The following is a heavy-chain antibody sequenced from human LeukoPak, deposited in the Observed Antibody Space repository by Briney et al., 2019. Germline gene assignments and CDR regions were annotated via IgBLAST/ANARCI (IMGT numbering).Heavy chain of an antibody. CDR1: GFTFSSYW. CDR2: MKQDGSEK. CDR3: ARVCSSSSGKNAFDI. J-gene: IGHJ3*02. V-gene: IGHV3-7*03. Sequence: SGGSLRLSCAVSGFTFSSYWMSWVRQAPGKGLEWVANMKQDGSEKDHVDSVEGRFTISRDNAKNLLYLQMNSLRAEDTAVYYCARVCSSSSGKNAFDIWGQGTRVTVSS. D-gene: IGHD6-6*01.